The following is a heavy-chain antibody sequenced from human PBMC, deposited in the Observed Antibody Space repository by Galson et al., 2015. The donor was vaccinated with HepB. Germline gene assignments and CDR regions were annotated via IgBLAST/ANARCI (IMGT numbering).Heavy chain of an antibody. J-gene: IGHJ4*02. V-gene: IGHV3-23*01. Sequence: SLRLSCAASGFTFSSYAMSWVRQAPGKGLEWVSAISGSGGSTYYADSVKGRFTISRDNSKNTLYLQMNSLRAEDTAVYYCATKRQLVPPQFGYWGQGTLVTVSS. CDR2: ISGSGGST. CDR1: GFTFSSYA. CDR3: ATKRQLVPPQFGY. D-gene: IGHD6-13*01.